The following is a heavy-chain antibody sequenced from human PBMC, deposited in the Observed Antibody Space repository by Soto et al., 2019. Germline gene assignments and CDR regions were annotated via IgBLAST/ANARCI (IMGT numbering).Heavy chain of an antibody. CDR3: AKNVPPRTHFDY. CDR2: ISGGTGST. Sequence: GGSLRLSCAASGFTFSTFAMCWVRQTPGKGLEWVSGISGGTGSTYYADYADSVKGRFTISRDNSKNTLYLEMNSLRAEDTAVYYCAKNVPPRTHFDYWGQGTLVTVSS. V-gene: IGHV3-23*01. J-gene: IGHJ4*02. CDR1: GFTFSTFA. D-gene: IGHD6-6*01.